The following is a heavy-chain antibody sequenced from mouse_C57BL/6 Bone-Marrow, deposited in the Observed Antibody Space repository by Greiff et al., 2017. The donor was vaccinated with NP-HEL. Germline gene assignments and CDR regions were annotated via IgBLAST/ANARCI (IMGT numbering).Heavy chain of an antibody. D-gene: IGHD2-3*01. V-gene: IGHV2-2*01. CDR2: IWSGGST. CDR1: GFSLTSYG. CDR3: ARKGLDGYSWYFDV. Sequence: VMLVESGPGLVQPSQSLSITCTVSGFSLTSYGVHWVRQSPGKGLEWLGVIWSGGSTDYNAAFISRLSISKDNSKSQVFFKMNSLQADDTAIYYCARKGLDGYSWYFDVWGTGTTVTVSS. J-gene: IGHJ1*03.